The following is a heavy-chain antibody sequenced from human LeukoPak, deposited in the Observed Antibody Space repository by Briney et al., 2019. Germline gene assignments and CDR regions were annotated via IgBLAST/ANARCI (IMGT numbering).Heavy chain of an antibody. CDR3: ATRGSTGTTRYFDS. V-gene: IGHV3-23*01. J-gene: IGHJ4*02. Sequence: GGSLRLSCAASGFTFTRYTMSWVRQAPGKGLEWVSSITGGGDVTIYANSVRGRFTISRDNSKTMLYLQMNRLRADDTAVYYCATRGSTGTTRYFDSWGQGTLVTVSS. CDR1: GFTFTRYT. D-gene: IGHD1-1*01. CDR2: ITGGGDVT.